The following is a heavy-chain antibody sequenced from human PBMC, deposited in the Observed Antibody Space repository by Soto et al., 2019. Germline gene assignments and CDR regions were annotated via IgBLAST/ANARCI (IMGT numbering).Heavy chain of an antibody. J-gene: IGHJ4*02. Sequence: GGSLRLSCAASGFTFSIYAMSWVRQAQGKGLEWVSAISGSGGSTYYADSVKGRFTISRDNSKNTLYLQMNSLRAEDTAVYYCAKPYDFWSGYSQYYFDYWGQGTLVTVSS. CDR1: GFTFSIYA. CDR2: ISGSGGST. D-gene: IGHD3-3*01. CDR3: AKPYDFWSGYSQYYFDY. V-gene: IGHV3-23*01.